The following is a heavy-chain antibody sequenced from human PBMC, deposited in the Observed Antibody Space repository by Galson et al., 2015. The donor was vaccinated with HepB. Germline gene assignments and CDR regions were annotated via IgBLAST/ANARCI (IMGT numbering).Heavy chain of an antibody. Sequence: SLRLSCAASGFIFSAYGMHWVRQAPGKGLEWVAVIWYDGSHEKYADSVKGRFTISRDNSKNTLCLQMNSLRVEDTAVYYCASSSAWGQGTLVTVSP. V-gene: IGHV3-33*01. J-gene: IGHJ5*02. CDR2: IWYDGSHE. CDR1: GFIFSAYG. CDR3: ASSSA.